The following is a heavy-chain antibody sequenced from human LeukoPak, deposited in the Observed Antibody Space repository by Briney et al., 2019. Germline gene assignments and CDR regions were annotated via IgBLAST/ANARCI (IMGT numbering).Heavy chain of an antibody. CDR1: GGSISSYY. D-gene: IGHD5-24*01. J-gene: IGHJ2*01. CDR3: ARDMDGQAGYLDL. Sequence: SETLSLTCTVSGGSISSYYWSWIRQPPGKGLEWIGYIYYSGSTNYNPSLKSRVTISVDTSKNQFSLKLSSVTAADTAVYYCARDMDGQAGYLDLWGRGTLVTVSS. CDR2: IYYSGST. V-gene: IGHV4-59*01.